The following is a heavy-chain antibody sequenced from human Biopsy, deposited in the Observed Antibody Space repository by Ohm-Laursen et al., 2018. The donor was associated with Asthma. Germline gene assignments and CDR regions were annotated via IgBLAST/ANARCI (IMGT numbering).Heavy chain of an antibody. J-gene: IGHJ4*02. CDR3: AREGVAGTHIED. CDR2: ISYDGSSI. CDR1: RFTYE. V-gene: IGHV3-30-3*01. Sequence: SLRLSCSASRFTYEMHWVRQAPGKGLEWVAVISYDGSSIYYADSVRGRFTISRDNSKNTLSLQMNSLTAEDTAVYYCAREGVAGTHIEDWGQGTLVTVSS. D-gene: IGHD6-19*01.